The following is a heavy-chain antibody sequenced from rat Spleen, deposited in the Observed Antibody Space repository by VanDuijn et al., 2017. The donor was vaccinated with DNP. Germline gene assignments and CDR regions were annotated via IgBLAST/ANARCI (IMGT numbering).Heavy chain of an antibody. J-gene: IGHJ4*01. CDR1: GFTFSDSA. CDR3: TTFEGRDA. Sequence: EVQLVESGGGVVQPGNSLKLSCAASGFTFSDSAMAWVRQSPKKGLEWVATIIYDGSHTFYRDSVQGRFTISRDNAKTTLYLQMDSLRSDDTATYYCTTFEGRDAWGQGTSVTVSS. CDR2: IIYDGSHT. V-gene: IGHV5S10*01. D-gene: IGHD1-11*01.